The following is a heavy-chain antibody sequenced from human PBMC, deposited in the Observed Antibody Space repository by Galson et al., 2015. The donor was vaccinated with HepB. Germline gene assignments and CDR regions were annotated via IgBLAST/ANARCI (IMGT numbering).Heavy chain of an antibody. V-gene: IGHV4-39*01. CDR3: ASETGTTNNWFDP. Sequence: SETLSLTCTVSGGSISSSSYYWGWIRQPPGKGLEWIGSIYYSGSTYYNPSLKSRVTISVDTSKNQFSLKLSSVTAADTAVYYCASETGTTNNWFDPWGQGTLVTVSS. CDR1: GGSISSSSYY. CDR2: IYYSGST. J-gene: IGHJ5*02. D-gene: IGHD1-7*01.